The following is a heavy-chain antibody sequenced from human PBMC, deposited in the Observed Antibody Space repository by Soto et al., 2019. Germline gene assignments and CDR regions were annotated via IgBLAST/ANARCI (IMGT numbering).Heavy chain of an antibody. CDR2: ISSDGIET. CDR1: GFLFNNYG. D-gene: IGHD3-3*01. J-gene: IGHJ5*02. V-gene: IGHV3-30*18. CDR3: AKDAVSGDGIWLLDS. Sequence: GGSLRLSCAASGFLFNNYGMHWVRQAPGKGLEWVAVISSDGIETYYGDSAKGRFTISRDNSKKILFLETPSLRAEDTAIYYCAKDAVSGDGIWLLDSWGQGTVVTVSS.